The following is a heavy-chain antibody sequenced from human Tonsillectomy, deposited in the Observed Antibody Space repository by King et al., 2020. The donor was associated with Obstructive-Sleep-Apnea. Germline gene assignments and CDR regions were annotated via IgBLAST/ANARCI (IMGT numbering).Heavy chain of an antibody. CDR1: GFTFSSYS. J-gene: IGHJ1*01. V-gene: IGHV3-21*01. Sequence: VQLVESGGGLVKPGGSLRLSCAASGFTFSSYSMNWVRQAPGKGLEWVSSISSSSSYIYYADSVKGRFTISRDNAKNSLYLQMNSLRAEDTAVYYCARERGSGWSEYFQHWGQGTLVTVSS. CDR3: ARERGSGWSEYFQH. CDR2: ISSSSSYI. D-gene: IGHD6-19*01.